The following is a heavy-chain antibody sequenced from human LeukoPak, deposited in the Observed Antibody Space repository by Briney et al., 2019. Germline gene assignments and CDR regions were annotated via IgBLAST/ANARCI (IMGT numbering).Heavy chain of an antibody. CDR3: ARDSAADY. V-gene: IGHV3-23*01. CDR1: GFTFSSYA. Sequence: GGSLRLSCAASGFTFSSYAMSWVRQAPGKGLEWVSAISGGGGSTYYADSVKGRFTISRDNAKNSLYLQMNSLRAEDTAVYYCARDSAADYWGQGTLVTVSS. CDR2: ISGGGGST. J-gene: IGHJ4*02.